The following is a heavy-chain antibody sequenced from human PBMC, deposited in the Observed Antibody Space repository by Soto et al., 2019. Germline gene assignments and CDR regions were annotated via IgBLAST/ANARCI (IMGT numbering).Heavy chain of an antibody. Sequence: QVQLVESGGGLVKPGGSLRLSCAASGFTFSDYYMSWIRQAPGKGLEWVSYISGSSANTKYADSVKGRFTISRDNAKNSLYLQMNSLRDEDTGVYYCATYHPKWVVVSPATYYDGMDVWGQGTTVTVSS. D-gene: IGHD2-2*01. J-gene: IGHJ6*02. V-gene: IGHV3-11*06. CDR3: ATYHPKWVVVSPATYYDGMDV. CDR1: GFTFSDYY. CDR2: ISGSSANT.